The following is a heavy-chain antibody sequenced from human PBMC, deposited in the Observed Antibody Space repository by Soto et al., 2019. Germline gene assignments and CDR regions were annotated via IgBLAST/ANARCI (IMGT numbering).Heavy chain of an antibody. CDR3: ARGPVIVYSGSPEAAFDI. CDR2: ISSSGGTI. D-gene: IGHD1-26*01. Sequence: EVQLVESGGGLVQPGGSLRLSCAASGFTFSSDEMNWVRQAPGKGLEWVSYISSSGGTIYHAESVKGRFTISRDNAKNSLYLQMNSLRAEDTAVYYCARGPVIVYSGSPEAAFDIWGQGTMVTVSS. J-gene: IGHJ3*02. CDR1: GFTFSSDE. V-gene: IGHV3-48*03.